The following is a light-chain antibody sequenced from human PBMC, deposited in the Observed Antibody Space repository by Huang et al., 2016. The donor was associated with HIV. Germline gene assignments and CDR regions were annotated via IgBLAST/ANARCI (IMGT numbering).Light chain of an antibody. J-gene: IGKJ4*01. CDR1: LSVSSN. CDR3: QQYNDWPLT. CDR2: AVS. V-gene: IGKV3-15*01. Sequence: ETVMTQSPATLSVSLGERATLSCRAILSVSSNLAWYQQNPGQAPRLLIYAVSTRATGVPARFSGSRSGTEFTLTITSLQPEDFAVYFCQQYNDWPLTFGGGTQVEIK.